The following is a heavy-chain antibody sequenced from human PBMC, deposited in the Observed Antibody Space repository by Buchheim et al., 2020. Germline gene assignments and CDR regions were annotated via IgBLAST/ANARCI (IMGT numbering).Heavy chain of an antibody. D-gene: IGHD3-22*01. CDR2: IYYSGST. CDR1: GGSISSSSYY. J-gene: IGHJ4*02. Sequence: QLQLQESGPGLVKPSETLSLTCTVSGGSISSSSYYWGWIRQPPGKGLEWIGSIYYSGSTNYNPSLKSRVTISVDKSKNKFSLKLSSVTAADTAVYYCARSFTMIVKPPGFYDYWGQGTL. V-gene: IGHV4-39*07. CDR3: ARSFTMIVKPPGFYDY.